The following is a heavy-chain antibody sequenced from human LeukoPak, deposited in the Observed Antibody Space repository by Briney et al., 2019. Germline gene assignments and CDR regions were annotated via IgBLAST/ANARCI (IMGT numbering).Heavy chain of an antibody. CDR3: TTGARRTALGDTPPTLDY. V-gene: IGHV3-15*01. CDR1: GFSFTQAW. J-gene: IGHJ4*02. Sequence: ASGFSFTQAWMYWVRQAPGKGLEWVGRIKSKGDGGTTDYAAPVKGRFTISRDDSENRLYLQMSSLTTEGTAVYFCTTGARRTALGDTPPTLDYWGLGTLVTVSA. D-gene: IGHD2-15*01. CDR2: IKSKGDGGTT.